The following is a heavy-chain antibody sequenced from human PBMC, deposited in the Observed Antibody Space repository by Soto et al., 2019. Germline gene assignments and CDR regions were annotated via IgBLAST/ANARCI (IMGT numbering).Heavy chain of an antibody. Sequence: PSETLSLTCTVSGGSISSYYWSRIRQPPGKGLGWIGYIYYSGSTNYNPSLKSRVTISVDTSKNQFSLKLSSVTAADTAVYYCARGYAAGRLFSRAIDYWGQGTLVTVSS. D-gene: IGHD6-13*01. V-gene: IGHV4-59*01. CDR2: IYYSGST. CDR3: ARGYAAGRLFSRAIDY. J-gene: IGHJ4*02. CDR1: GGSISSYY.